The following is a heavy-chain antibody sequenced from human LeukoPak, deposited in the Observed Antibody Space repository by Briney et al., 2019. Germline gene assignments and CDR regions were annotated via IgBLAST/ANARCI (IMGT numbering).Heavy chain of an antibody. CDR2: INHSGST. CDR1: GGSFSGYY. CDR3: ARVDCSSTSCYIVDY. J-gene: IGHJ4*02. Sequence: PSETLSLTCAVYGGSFSGYYWSWIRQPPVKGLEWIGEINHSGSTNYNPSLKSRVTISVDTSKNQFSLKLSSVTAADTAVYYCARVDCSSTSCYIVDYWGQGTLVTVSS. D-gene: IGHD2-2*02. V-gene: IGHV4-34*01.